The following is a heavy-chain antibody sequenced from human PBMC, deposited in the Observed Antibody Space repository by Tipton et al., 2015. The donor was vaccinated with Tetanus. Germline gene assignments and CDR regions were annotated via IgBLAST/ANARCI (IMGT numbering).Heavy chain of an antibody. J-gene: IGHJ3*02. V-gene: IGHV4-39*07. CDR2: IYNSGST. D-gene: IGHD1-1*01. Sequence: TLSLTCTVSGYPIRSSSYYWGWIRQPPGKEPEWIGSIYNSGSTFYNPSLKSRVTISVDTSQNQFSLKLSSVTAADTAVYYCARESWNRDAFDIWGQGTMVTVSS. CDR3: ARESWNRDAFDI. CDR1: GYPIRSSSYY.